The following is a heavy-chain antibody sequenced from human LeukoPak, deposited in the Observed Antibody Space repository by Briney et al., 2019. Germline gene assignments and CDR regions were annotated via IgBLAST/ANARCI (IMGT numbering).Heavy chain of an antibody. CDR1: GFTVSNNY. J-gene: IGHJ5*02. D-gene: IGHD3-9*01. V-gene: IGHV3-66*02. CDR2: IYSGGST. CDR3: ARDPGRLRYFDWRSWFDP. Sequence: GGSLRLSCAASGFTVSNNYMSWVRQAPGKGLEWVSVIYSGGSTYYADSVKGRFTISRDNSKNTLYLQMNSLRAEDTAVYYCARDPGRLRYFDWRSWFDPWGQGTLVTVSS.